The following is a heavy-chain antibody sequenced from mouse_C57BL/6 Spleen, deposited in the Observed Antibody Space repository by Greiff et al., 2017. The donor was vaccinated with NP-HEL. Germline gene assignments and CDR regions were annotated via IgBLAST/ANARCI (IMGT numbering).Heavy chain of an antibody. CDR3: ARSLYDGYYGGAMDY. J-gene: IGHJ4*01. CDR1: GFSLSTSGMG. Sequence: QVTLKESGPGILQSSQTLSLTCSFSGFSLSTSGMGVSWIRQPSGKGLEWLAHIYWDDDKRYNPSLKSRLTISKDTSRNQVFLKITSVDTADTATYYCARSLYDGYYGGAMDYWGQGTSVTVSS. V-gene: IGHV8-12*01. CDR2: IYWDDDK. D-gene: IGHD2-3*01.